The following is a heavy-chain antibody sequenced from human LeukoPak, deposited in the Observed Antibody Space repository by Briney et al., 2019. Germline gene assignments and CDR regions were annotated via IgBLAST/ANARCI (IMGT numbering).Heavy chain of an antibody. Sequence: GGSLRLSCATSGFPFSDFSMSWVRQAPGKGLKWISTTNSGGTSTYYAESVKGRFTISRDNSKNTLYLQMSSLRVEDTAVYYCAKQSYARSLGEGGPRTRVSVSS. CDR2: TNSGGTST. V-gene: IGHV3-23*01. J-gene: IGHJ4*02. CDR1: GFPFSDFS. CDR3: AKQSYARSLGE. D-gene: IGHD2-8*01.